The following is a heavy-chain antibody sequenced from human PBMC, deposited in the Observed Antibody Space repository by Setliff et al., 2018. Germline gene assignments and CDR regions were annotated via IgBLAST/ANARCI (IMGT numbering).Heavy chain of an antibody. V-gene: IGHV1-69*05. J-gene: IGHJ4*02. CDR1: RGTFSSYG. Sequence: SVKVSCKASRGTFSSYGITWVRQAPGQGLEWMGGIIPIFGTTDYAQKFQGRVTITTDESTSTAYMEMSSLRSEDTALYYCVRGQGPRTVVAIPFDHWGQGTLVTVSS. CDR2: IIPIFGTT. CDR3: VRGQGPRTVVAIPFDH. D-gene: IGHD3-22*01.